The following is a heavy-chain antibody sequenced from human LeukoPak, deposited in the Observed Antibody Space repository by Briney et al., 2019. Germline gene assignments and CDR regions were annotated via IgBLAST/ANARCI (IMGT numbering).Heavy chain of an antibody. J-gene: IGHJ4*02. V-gene: IGHV3-33*06. Sequence: PGRSLRLSCAASGFTFSSYGMDWVRQAPGKGLEWVAFIWYDGSDKYYADSVMGRFTISRDNSKNTLYLQMNSLRAEDTAVYYCAKGLYCTNGVCYNDYFDYWGQGTLVTVSS. CDR1: GFTFSSYG. CDR2: IWYDGSDK. CDR3: AKGLYCTNGVCYNDYFDY. D-gene: IGHD2-8*01.